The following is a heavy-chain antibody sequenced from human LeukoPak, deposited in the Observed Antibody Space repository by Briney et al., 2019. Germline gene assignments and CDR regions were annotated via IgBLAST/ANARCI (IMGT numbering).Heavy chain of an antibody. CDR1: GYTLTSYD. Sequence: ASVKVSCKASGYTLTSYDINWVRQATGQGLEWMGWMNPNSGNTGYAQKFQGRVTMTRNTSISTAYMELSSLRSEDTAVYYCARGRYDFWSGYYTDYYYMDVWGKGTTVTVSS. CDR3: ARGRYDFWSGYYTDYYYMDV. D-gene: IGHD3-3*01. CDR2: MNPNSGNT. J-gene: IGHJ6*03. V-gene: IGHV1-8*01.